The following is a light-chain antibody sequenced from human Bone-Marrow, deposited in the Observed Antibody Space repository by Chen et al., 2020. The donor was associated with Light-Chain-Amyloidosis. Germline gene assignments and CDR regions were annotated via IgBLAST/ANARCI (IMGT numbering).Light chain of an antibody. Sequence: IQMTQSPSSLYASVGDRLTITCRASQSIGSHLNWYQQKPGKAPKLLIYAAASLQRGVPSRCSGSGSGTDFTLFVSGLQPEDFATYYCQQTYSNFVTFGQGTTVAIK. CDR1: QSIGSH. CDR2: AAA. V-gene: IGKV1-39*01. J-gene: IGKJ1*01. CDR3: QQTYSNFVT.